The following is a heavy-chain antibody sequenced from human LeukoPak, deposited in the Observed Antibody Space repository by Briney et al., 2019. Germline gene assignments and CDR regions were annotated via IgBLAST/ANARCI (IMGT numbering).Heavy chain of an antibody. V-gene: IGHV3-48*02. Sequence: GGSLRLSCAASGFTFSSYSMTWIRQAPGKGLEWVSYISSSSSTKYYADSVKGRFTISRDNAKNSLYLQMNSLRDEDTAVYYCARDHTYDFWSGYYTYYYYGMDVWGQGTTVTVSS. CDR1: GFTFSSYS. CDR3: ARDHTYDFWSGYYTYYYYGMDV. D-gene: IGHD3-3*01. J-gene: IGHJ6*02. CDR2: ISSSSSTK.